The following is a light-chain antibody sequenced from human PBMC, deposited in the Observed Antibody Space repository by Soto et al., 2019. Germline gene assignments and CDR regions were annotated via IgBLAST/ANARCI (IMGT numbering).Light chain of an antibody. Sequence: EIVMTQSPATLSVSPGERATLSCRASQTVSSNLAWYQQKPGQAPRLLIYGASTRATGVPAWFSGSGSGTEFTLTFSSLKSEDFEVYYCQQYHNWPPQYTFGQGTKLQIK. CDR1: QTVSSN. J-gene: IGKJ2*01. V-gene: IGKV3-15*01. CDR2: GAS. CDR3: QQYHNWPPQYT.